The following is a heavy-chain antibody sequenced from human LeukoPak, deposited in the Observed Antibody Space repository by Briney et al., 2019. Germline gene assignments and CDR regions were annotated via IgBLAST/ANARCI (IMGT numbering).Heavy chain of an antibody. J-gene: IGHJ6*03. CDR1: GDSISSGGYY. CDR2: IYHSGST. CDR3: ARGLGLYYYYMDV. Sequence: PSETLSLTCTVSGDSISSGGYYWSWIRQPPGKGLEWIGYIYHSGSTYYNPSLKSRVTISVDRSKNQFSLKVRSVTAADTAVYYCARGLGLYYYYMDVWGKGTTVTVSS. D-gene: IGHD1-26*01. V-gene: IGHV4-30-2*01.